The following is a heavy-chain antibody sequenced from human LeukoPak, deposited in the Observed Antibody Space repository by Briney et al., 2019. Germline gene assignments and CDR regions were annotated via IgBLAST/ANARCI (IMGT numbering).Heavy chain of an antibody. J-gene: IGHJ4*02. D-gene: IGHD1-26*01. CDR2: IYYSGST. CDR3: ARGGSQNALDY. V-gene: IGHV4-59*11. Sequence: SKTLSLTCTVSGGSISSHYWSWIRQPPGKGLEWIGYIYYSGSTNYNPSLKSRVTISVDTSKNQFSLKLSSVTAADTAVYYCARGGSQNALDYWGQGTLVTVSS. CDR1: GGSISSHY.